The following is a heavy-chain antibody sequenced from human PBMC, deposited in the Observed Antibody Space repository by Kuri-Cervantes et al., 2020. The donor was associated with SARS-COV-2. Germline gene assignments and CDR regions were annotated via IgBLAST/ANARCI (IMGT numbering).Heavy chain of an antibody. D-gene: IGHD6-13*01. CDR1: GYTFTSYA. CDR2: INTNTGNP. J-gene: IGHJ4*02. V-gene: IGHV7-4-1*02. Sequence: ASVKVSCKASGYTFTSYAMNWVRQAPGQGLEWMGWINTNTGNPTYAQGFTGRFVFSLDTSVSTAYLQISSLKAEDTAVYYCASTTYSSSWHRPDYWGQGTLVTVSS. CDR3: ASTTYSSSWHRPDY.